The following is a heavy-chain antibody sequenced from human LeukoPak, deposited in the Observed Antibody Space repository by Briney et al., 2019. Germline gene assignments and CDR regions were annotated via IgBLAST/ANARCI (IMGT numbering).Heavy chain of an antibody. J-gene: IGHJ4*02. CDR3: AREGGFYRPLDY. V-gene: IGHV4-4*02. CDR2: VHLDGRT. CDR1: GGSVFSTNW. Sequence: SETLSLTCGVSGGSVFSTNWWTWIRQPPGKGLEWIGEVHLDGRTNFNPSLKSRLTMSVDLSENHVSLKLTSVTAADTAVYYCAREGGFYRPLDYSGQGTLVTVSS. D-gene: IGHD6-25*01.